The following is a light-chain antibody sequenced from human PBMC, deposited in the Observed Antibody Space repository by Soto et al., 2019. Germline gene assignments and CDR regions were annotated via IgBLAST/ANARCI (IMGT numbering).Light chain of an antibody. CDR1: QRVSSY. CDR2: DAS. CDR3: QHLFT. V-gene: IGKV3-11*01. Sequence: IVLTQSPATLSLSPWERATLSCRASQRVSSYVAWYQQKPGQAPRLLIYDASNRATGIPARFSVSGAGTAFNLTISSLVPEDFAVYYCQHLFTFGPGPKVDIK. J-gene: IGKJ3*01.